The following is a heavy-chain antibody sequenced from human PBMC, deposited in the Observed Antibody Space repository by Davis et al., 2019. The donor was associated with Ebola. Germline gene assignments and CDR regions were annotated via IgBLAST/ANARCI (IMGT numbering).Heavy chain of an antibody. CDR2: INPNSGGT. D-gene: IGHD3-22*01. J-gene: IGHJ4*02. Sequence: ASVKVSCKASGYTFTGYYMHWVRQAPGQGLEWMGWINPNSGGTNYAQKFQGWVTMTRDTSISTAYMGLSRLRSDDTAVYYCAREDFLTASSGPLYFDYWGQGTLVTVSS. CDR1: GYTFTGYY. V-gene: IGHV1-2*04. CDR3: AREDFLTASSGPLYFDY.